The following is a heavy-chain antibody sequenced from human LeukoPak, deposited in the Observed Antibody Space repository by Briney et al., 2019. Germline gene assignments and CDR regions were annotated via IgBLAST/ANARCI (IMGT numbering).Heavy chain of an antibody. CDR2: ISGSGGST. Sequence: LSGGSLRLSCAASGFTFSSYSMNWVRQAPGEGLEWVSSISGSGGSTYYADSVKGRFTISRDNSNNTLYLQMNSLRAEDTAVFYCAKAKSQQLEIDYWGQGTLVTVSS. V-gene: IGHV3-23*01. D-gene: IGHD6-13*01. CDR3: AKAKSQQLEIDY. CDR1: GFTFSSYS. J-gene: IGHJ4*02.